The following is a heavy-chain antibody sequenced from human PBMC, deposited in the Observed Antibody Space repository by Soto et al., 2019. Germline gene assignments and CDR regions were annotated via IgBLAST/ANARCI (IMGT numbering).Heavy chain of an antibody. CDR1: GGSISSGGYS. J-gene: IGHJ5*02. CDR3: ARHQTEYGSGIDWFDP. V-gene: IGHV4-30-2*01. Sequence: SETLSLTCAVSGGSISSGGYSWSWIRQPPGKGLEWIGYIYHSGSTYYNPSLKSRVTISVDTSKNQFSLKLSSVTAADTAVYYCARHQTEYGSGIDWFDPWGQGTLVTVSS. CDR2: IYHSGST. D-gene: IGHD3-10*01.